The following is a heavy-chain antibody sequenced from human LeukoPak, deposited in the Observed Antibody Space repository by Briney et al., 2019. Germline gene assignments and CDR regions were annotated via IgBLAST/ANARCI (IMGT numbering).Heavy chain of an antibody. J-gene: IGHJ5*01. CDR2: INWNGDNT. Sequence: GGSLRLSCAASGFTFDDFAMNWVRQAPGKGLEWVSGINWNGDNTVYGDSVKGRFTISRDNTKNSLYLQMNTMRVEDTALYYCARGAGSGWSGWFDSWGQGTLVIVSS. CDR3: ARGAGSGWSGWFDS. D-gene: IGHD6-19*01. CDR1: GFTFDDFA. V-gene: IGHV3-20*04.